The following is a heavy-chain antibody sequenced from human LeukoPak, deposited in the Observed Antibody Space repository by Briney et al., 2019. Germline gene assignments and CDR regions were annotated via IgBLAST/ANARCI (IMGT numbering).Heavy chain of an antibody. V-gene: IGHV4-59*01. CDR2: IYYSGST. CDR3: AREAEYYDSSGLCDY. D-gene: IGHD3-22*01. J-gene: IGHJ4*02. Sequence: SETLSLTCTVSGGSISSYYWSWIRQPPGKGLEWIGYIYYSGSTNYNPSLKSRVTISVDTSKNQFSLKLRSVTAADTAVYYCAREAEYYDSSGLCDYWGQGMLVTVSS. CDR1: GGSISSYY.